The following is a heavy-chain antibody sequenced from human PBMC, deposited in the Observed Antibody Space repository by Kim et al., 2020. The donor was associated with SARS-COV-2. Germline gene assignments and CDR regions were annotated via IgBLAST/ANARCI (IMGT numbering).Heavy chain of an antibody. Sequence: GGSLRLSCAASGFTFSTYNMNWVLQAPGKGLEWDSFISSRGYVVYYEDSVNDRFTISRDNAKNSVYLQVNSLRDEDTALYYCAKDGIGGAAAAHWGQGT. V-gene: IGHV3-48*02. D-gene: IGHD6-13*01. CDR3: AKDGIGGAAAAH. CDR1: GFTFSTYN. J-gene: IGHJ3*01. CDR2: ISSRGYVV.